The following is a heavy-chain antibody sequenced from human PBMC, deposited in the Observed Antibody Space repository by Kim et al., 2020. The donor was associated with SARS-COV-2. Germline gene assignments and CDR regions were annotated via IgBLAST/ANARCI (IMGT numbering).Heavy chain of an antibody. CDR2: T. Sequence: TNYAQKFQGRVTMTRDTSISTAYMELSRLRSDDTAVYYCARVQSGSIFDYWGQGTLVTVSS. D-gene: IGHD2-21*01. V-gene: IGHV1-2*02. J-gene: IGHJ4*02. CDR3: ARVQSGSIFDY.